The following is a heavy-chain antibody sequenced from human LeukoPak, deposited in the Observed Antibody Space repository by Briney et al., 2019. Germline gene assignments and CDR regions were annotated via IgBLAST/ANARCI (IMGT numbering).Heavy chain of an antibody. J-gene: IGHJ4*02. Sequence: PGGSLRLSCAASGFTFSSYGMHWVRQAPGKGLEWVAVISYDGSNKYYADSVKGRFTISRDNSKNTLYLQMNSLRAEDTAVYYCARDPDIVVVPAAMGFDYWGQGTLVTVSS. CDR2: ISYDGSNK. V-gene: IGHV3-30*19. CDR1: GFTFSSYG. CDR3: ARDPDIVVVPAAMGFDY. D-gene: IGHD2-2*01.